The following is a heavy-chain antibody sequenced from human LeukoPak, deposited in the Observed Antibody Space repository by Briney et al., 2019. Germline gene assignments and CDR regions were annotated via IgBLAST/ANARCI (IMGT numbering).Heavy chain of an antibody. Sequence: GGSLRLSGAASGFTFSSYWMHWVRQAPGKGLVWVSRINSDGSSTSYADSVKGRFTISRDNAKNTLYLQMNSLRAEDTAVYYCAALGNIYYDILTGYYSPIDYWGQGTLVTVSS. J-gene: IGHJ4*02. D-gene: IGHD3-9*01. CDR3: AALGNIYYDILTGYYSPIDY. V-gene: IGHV3-74*01. CDR2: INSDGSST. CDR1: GFTFSSYW.